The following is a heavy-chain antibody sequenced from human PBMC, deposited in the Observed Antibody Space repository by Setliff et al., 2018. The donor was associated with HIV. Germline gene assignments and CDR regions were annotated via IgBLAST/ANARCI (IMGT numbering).Heavy chain of an antibody. CDR1: GLTFSNCG. CDR2: IRSDGSNK. J-gene: IGHJ4*02. Sequence: GGSLRLSCATSGLTFSNCGMHWVRQAPGKGLEWVASIRSDGSNKYYADSVTGRFTISRDDSKNTLYLQMNGLRAEDTAVYYCAKDKGQKYADYWGQGTMVTVSS. D-gene: IGHD3-10*01. V-gene: IGHV3-30*02. CDR3: AKDKGQKYADY.